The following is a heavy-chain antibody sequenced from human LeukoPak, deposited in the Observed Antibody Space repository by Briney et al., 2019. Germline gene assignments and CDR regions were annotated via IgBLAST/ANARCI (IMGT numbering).Heavy chain of an antibody. D-gene: IGHD5-12*01. CDR3: ARGGRNSGYDYDY. V-gene: IGHV3-21*01. CDR1: GFTFSSYS. J-gene: IGHJ4*02. Sequence: GGSLRLSCAASGFTFSSYSMNWVRQAPGKGLEWVSSISSSSSYIYYADSVKGRFTISRDNAKDSLYLQMNSLRAEDTAVYYCARGGRNSGYDYDYWGQGTLVTVSS. CDR2: ISSSSSYI.